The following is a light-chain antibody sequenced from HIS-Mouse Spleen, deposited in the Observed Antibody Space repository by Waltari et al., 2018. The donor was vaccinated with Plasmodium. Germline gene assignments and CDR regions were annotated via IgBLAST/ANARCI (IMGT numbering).Light chain of an antibody. CDR1: QSVSSSY. CDR3: QQYGSSPYT. Sequence: EIALPQSPGTLSLSPGERATLSCRASQSVSSSYLAWYQQKPGQDPRLLIYGASSRATGIPDRFSGSGSGTDFTLTISRLEPEDFAVYYCQQYGSSPYTFGQGTKLEIK. J-gene: IGKJ2*01. CDR2: GAS. V-gene: IGKV3-20*01.